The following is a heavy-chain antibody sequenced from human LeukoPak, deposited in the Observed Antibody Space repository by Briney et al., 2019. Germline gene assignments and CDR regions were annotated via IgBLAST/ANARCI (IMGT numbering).Heavy chain of an antibody. Sequence: AGGSLTLSCAASGFTVSSNYMRWVRQAPGRGLEWVSVIYSGGTTYYADSVNGRFTISRDNSKNTLYLQMNSLRAEDTAVYYCAREIPRVRGVISGGGDYWGQGTLVTVSS. D-gene: IGHD3-10*01. J-gene: IGHJ4*02. V-gene: IGHV3-66*01. CDR3: AREIPRVRGVISGGGDY. CDR2: IYSGGTT. CDR1: GFTVSSNY.